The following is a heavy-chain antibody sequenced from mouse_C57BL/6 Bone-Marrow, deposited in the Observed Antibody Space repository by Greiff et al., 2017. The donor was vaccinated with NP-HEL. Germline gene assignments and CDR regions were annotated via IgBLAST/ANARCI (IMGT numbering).Heavy chain of an antibody. J-gene: IGHJ2*01. V-gene: IGHV2-2*01. Sequence: VQLQQSGPGLVQPSQSLSITCTVSGFSLTSYGVHWVRQSPGKGLEWLGVIWSGGSTDYNAAFISRLSISKDNSKSQVFFKMNSLQADDTAIYYCARNPLRSYYFDYWGQGTTLTVSS. D-gene: IGHD1-1*01. CDR2: IWSGGST. CDR1: GFSLTSYG. CDR3: ARNPLRSYYFDY.